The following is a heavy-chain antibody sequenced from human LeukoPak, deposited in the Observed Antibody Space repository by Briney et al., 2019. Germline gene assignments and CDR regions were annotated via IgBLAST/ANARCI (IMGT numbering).Heavy chain of an antibody. CDR1: GYTFTSYG. CDR3: ARDPRGQQLVPLGMDV. CDR2: ISAYNGNT. D-gene: IGHD6-13*01. V-gene: IGHV1-18*04. J-gene: IGHJ6*04. Sequence: GASVKVSCEASGYTFTSYGISWVRQAPGQGLEWMGWISAYNGNTNYAQKLQGRVTMTTDTSTSTAYMELRSLRSDDTAVYYCARDPRGQQLVPLGMDVWGKGTTVTVSS.